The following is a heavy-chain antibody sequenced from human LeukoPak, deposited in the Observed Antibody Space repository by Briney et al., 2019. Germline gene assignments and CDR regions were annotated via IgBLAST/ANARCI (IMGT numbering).Heavy chain of an antibody. J-gene: IGHJ4*02. V-gene: IGHV1-3*01. Sequence: GASVKVSCKASGYTFTTYAIHWVRQAPGQRLEWMGWINAADNTKYSQKFQGRVTFTRDTSASTAYVELSSLRSEDTAIYYCAHLLDYGDNRLDFWGQGTLVTVSS. CDR3: AHLLDYGDNRLDF. CDR1: GYTFTTYA. CDR2: INAADNT. D-gene: IGHD4-17*01.